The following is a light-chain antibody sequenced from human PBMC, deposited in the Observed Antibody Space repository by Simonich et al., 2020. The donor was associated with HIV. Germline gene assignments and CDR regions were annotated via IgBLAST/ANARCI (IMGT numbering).Light chain of an antibody. J-gene: IGKJ1*01. CDR3: QQYNKWPPWT. Sequence: EIVMTQSPVTLSVSPGERATLSCRVSQSVSNTLAWYQQKPGQAPRLLIYGASTRATGVPDRFSGSGSGTEFSLTISSLQSEDSAVYYCQQYNKWPPWTFGQGTKVEIK. V-gene: IGKV3-15*01. CDR1: QSVSNT. CDR2: GAS.